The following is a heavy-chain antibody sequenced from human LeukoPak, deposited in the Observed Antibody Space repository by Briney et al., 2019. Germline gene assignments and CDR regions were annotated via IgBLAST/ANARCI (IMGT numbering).Heavy chain of an antibody. D-gene: IGHD6-25*01. V-gene: IGHV4-59*08. CDR2: IYYSGST. J-gene: IGHJ6*02. CDR1: GGSISSYY. Sequence: SETLSLTCTVSGGSISSYYWSWIRQPPGKGLEWIGYIYYSGSTNYNPSLKSRVTISVDTSKNQFSLKLSSVTAADTAVYYCARAPSSAYLSYYYYYGMDVWGQGTTVTVSS. CDR3: ARAPSSAYLSYYYYYGMDV.